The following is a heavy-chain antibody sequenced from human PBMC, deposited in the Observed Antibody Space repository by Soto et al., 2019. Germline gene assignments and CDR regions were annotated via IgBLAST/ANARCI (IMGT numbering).Heavy chain of an antibody. Sequence: SEPLSLTCTVSGGSISSSSYYWGWIRQPPGKGLEWIGSIYYSESTYYNPSLKSRVTISVDTSKNQFSLKLSSVTAADTAVYYCASGIGAARPGGYYYYYGMDVWGQGTTVTVSS. CDR1: GGSISSSSYY. CDR2: IYYSEST. CDR3: ASGIGAARPGGYYYYYGMDV. D-gene: IGHD6-6*01. V-gene: IGHV4-39*01. J-gene: IGHJ6*02.